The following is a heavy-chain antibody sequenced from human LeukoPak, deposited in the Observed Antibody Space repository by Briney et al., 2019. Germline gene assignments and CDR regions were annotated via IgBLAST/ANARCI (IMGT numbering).Heavy chain of an antibody. CDR2: IYYSGST. CDR3: ARGTSGDVLLWFGETDTYYFDY. CDR1: GGSISSYY. V-gene: IGHV4-59*01. Sequence: SETLSLTCTVSGGSISSYYWSWIRQPPGKGLEWIGYIYYSGSTNYNPSLKSRVTISVDTSKNQFSLKLSSVTAADTAVYYCARGTSGDVLLWFGETDTYYFDYWDQGTLVTVSS. D-gene: IGHD3-10*01. J-gene: IGHJ4*02.